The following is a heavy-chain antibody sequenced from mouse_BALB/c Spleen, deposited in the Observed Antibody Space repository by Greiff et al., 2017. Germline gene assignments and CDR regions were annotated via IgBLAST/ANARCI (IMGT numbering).Heavy chain of an antibody. CDR1: GFSLTNYG. J-gene: IGHJ3*01. Sequence: QVQLKESGPGLVAPSQSLSITCTVSGFSLTNYGVHWVRQPPGKGLEWLGVIWAGGSTNYNSALMSRLSISKDNSKSQVFLKMNSLQTDYTAMYYCANYYGSSYGFAYWGQGTLVTVSA. CDR2: IWAGGST. CDR3: ANYYGSSYGFAY. D-gene: IGHD1-1*01. V-gene: IGHV2-9*02.